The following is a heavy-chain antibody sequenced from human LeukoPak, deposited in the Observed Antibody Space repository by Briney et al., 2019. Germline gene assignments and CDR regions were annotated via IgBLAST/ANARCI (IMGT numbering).Heavy chain of an antibody. CDR1: GGSISNEGDY. J-gene: IGHJ4*02. V-gene: IGHV4-61*02. Sequence: SETLSLTCTVSGGSISNEGDYWSWIRQPAGKGLEWIGRIYNSGTTNYNPSVKSRISMSVDTSENQFSLNLRSVTAADTAVYYCAREGTLGSGWYDYWGQGPLVTVSS. CDR2: IYNSGTT. CDR3: AREGTLGSGWYDY. D-gene: IGHD6-19*01.